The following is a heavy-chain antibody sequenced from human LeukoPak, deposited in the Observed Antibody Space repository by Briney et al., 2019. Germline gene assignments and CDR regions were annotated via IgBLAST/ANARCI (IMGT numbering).Heavy chain of an antibody. D-gene: IGHD2/OR15-2a*01. CDR3: ARGISYFDY. J-gene: IGHJ4*02. V-gene: IGHV5-51*01. Sequence: GESLKISCKGSGYNFTNYWSGWGRQMPGKGLEGMGIIYPGDSDTRYSPSFQGQVTISADRSFSTASLQWNSLKASDTAMYFCARGISYFDYWGQGTLVTVSS. CDR2: IYPGDSDT. CDR1: GYNFTNYW.